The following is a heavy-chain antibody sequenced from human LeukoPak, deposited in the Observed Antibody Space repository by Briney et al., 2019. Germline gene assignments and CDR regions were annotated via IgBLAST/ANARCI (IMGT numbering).Heavy chain of an antibody. CDR1: GFTLSDYW. V-gene: IGHV3-74*01. Sequence: GGSLRLSCAASGFTLSDYWMHWVRQAPGKGLVWVARINGDGSSSTYADTVKGQFTTSRDNAKNTLYLQMNSLRVEDTAVYYCARDPRNMGLDPWGQGTLVTVSS. CDR2: INGDGSSS. D-gene: IGHD1-14*01. J-gene: IGHJ5*02. CDR3: ARDPRNMGLDP.